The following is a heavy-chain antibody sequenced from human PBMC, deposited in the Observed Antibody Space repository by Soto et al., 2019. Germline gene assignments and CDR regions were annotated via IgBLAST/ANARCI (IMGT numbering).Heavy chain of an antibody. CDR1: GFTFSNYW. CDR3: ARDVDGGFDS. J-gene: IGHJ4*02. V-gene: IGHV3-74*01. Sequence: GGSLRLSCAASGFTFSNYWMHWVRQAPGKGLVWVSNINSDGSTTIYADSVKGRFTISRDNANYTLYLQMNSLRAEDAAVYYCARDVDGGFDSWGQGTLVTVSS. D-gene: IGHD2-21*01. CDR2: INSDGSTT.